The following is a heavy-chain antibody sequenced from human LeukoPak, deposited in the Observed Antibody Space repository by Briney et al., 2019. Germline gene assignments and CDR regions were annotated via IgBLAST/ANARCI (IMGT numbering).Heavy chain of an antibody. CDR3: ARGPLLRLVNDTFDI. V-gene: IGHV4-39*07. D-gene: IGHD3-3*01. CDR2: IYYSGIT. J-gene: IGHJ3*02. Sequence: KPSETLSLTCTVSGGSISSSSYYWGWIRQPPGKGLEWIGSIYYSGITYYNPSLKSRVTISVDTSKNQFSLKLSSVTAADTAVYYCARGPLLRLVNDTFDIWGQGTMVTVSS. CDR1: GGSISSSSYY.